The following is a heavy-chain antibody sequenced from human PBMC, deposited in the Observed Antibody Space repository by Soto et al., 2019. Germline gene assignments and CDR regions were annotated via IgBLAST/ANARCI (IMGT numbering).Heavy chain of an antibody. V-gene: IGHV4-30-2*01. CDR2: IYHSGST. J-gene: IGHJ4*02. D-gene: IGHD3-10*01. CDR1: GFPIISGGYC. Sequence: SETLSHTSAVSGFPIISGGYCWSWIRQPPGKGLEWIGYIYHSGSTYYNPSLKSRVTISVDRSKNQFSLKLSSVTAADTAVYYCARAPYYYGSGSYSYYLDYWGQGTLVTVSS. CDR3: ARAPYYYGSGSYSYYLDY.